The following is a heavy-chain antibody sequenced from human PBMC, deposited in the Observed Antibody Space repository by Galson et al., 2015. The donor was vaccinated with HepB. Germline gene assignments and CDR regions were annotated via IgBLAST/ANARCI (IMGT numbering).Heavy chain of an antibody. Sequence: SLRLSCAASGFTFSSYWMHWVRQAPGKGLVWVPRINSDGSGTTYADSVRGRFTISRDNAKNTLYLQMNSLRAEDTSVYYCVRGGFDCSGDTCRRDWFDPWGQGTLVTVSS. CDR3: VRGGFDCSGDTCRRDWFDP. D-gene: IGHD2-15*01. J-gene: IGHJ5*02. CDR2: INSDGSGT. CDR1: GFTFSSYW. V-gene: IGHV3-74*03.